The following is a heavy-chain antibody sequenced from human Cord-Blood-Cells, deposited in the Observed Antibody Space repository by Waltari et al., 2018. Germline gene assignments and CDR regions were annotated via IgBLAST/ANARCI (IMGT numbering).Heavy chain of an antibody. CDR2: INPSGGST. CDR1: GYTFTSYS. Sequence: QVQLVQSGAEVKKPGASVKVSCKASGYTFTSYSMPWVRQAPGQGLEWMGIINPSGGSTSYAQKFQGRVTMTRDTSTSTVYMELSSLRSEDTAVYYCARGGPRTGDRGGPQYYFDYWGQGTLVTVSS. CDR3: ARGGPRTGDRGGPQYYFDY. D-gene: IGHD7-27*01. V-gene: IGHV1-46*01. J-gene: IGHJ4*02.